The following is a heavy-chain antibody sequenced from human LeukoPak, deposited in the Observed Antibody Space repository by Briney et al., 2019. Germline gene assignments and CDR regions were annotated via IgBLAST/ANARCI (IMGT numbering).Heavy chain of an antibody. J-gene: IGHJ6*03. CDR3: ARARVPNILAAGYMDV. CDR1: GGSVTTSGYF. D-gene: IGHD2/OR15-2a*01. V-gene: IGHV4-30-2*01. CDR2: VYHLGGT. Sequence: SQTLSLTCSVSGGSVTTSGYFWSWIRQPPGKGLEWIGYVYHLGGTYYNPSLKSRVTISLDSSNHQLSLRLTSVTAADTAVYYCARARVPNILAAGYMDVWGNGTTVTVSS.